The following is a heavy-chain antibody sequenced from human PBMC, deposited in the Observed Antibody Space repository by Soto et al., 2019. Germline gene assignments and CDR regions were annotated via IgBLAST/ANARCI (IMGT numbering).Heavy chain of an antibody. Sequence: EVHLLQSGGGLVQPRGSLRLSCAASGFSFSSFALSWVRQSPGKGLEWVAAVSGRGGDTYYANSVKGRFTISRDNSQNTLFLQMNSLRAEDSAIYYCAKDPNYDFWSGFSAVYFDYWGQGTLVTVSS. CDR2: VSGRGGDT. V-gene: IGHV3-23*01. CDR1: GFSFSSFA. J-gene: IGHJ4*02. CDR3: AKDPNYDFWSGFSAVYFDY. D-gene: IGHD3-3*01.